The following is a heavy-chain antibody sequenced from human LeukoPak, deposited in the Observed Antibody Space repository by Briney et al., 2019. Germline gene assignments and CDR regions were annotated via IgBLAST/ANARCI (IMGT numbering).Heavy chain of an antibody. CDR1: GFTVSSNY. V-gene: IGHV3-66*01. CDR3: ARYSSSFIYYYYYGMDV. CDR2: IYSGGST. J-gene: IGHJ6*02. Sequence: GGSLRLSCAASGFTVSSNYMSWVRQAPGKGLEWVSVIYSGGSTYYADSVKGRLTISRDNSKNTLYLQMNSLRAEDTAVYYCARYSSSFIYYYYYGMDVWGQGTTVTVSS. D-gene: IGHD6-13*01.